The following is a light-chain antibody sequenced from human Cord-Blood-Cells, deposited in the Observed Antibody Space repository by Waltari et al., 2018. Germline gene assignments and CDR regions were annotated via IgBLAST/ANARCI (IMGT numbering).Light chain of an antibody. CDR3: CSYAGSSTLV. V-gene: IGLV2-23*01. J-gene: IGLJ3*02. CDR1: SSDVGSYNL. CDR2: EGS. Sequence: QSALTQHASVSGSPGQSITIPCTGTSSDVGSYNLVSWYQQHPGKAPKLMIYEGSKRPSGVSNRFSGSKSGNTASLTISGLQAEDEADYYCCSYAGSSTLVFGGGTKLTVL.